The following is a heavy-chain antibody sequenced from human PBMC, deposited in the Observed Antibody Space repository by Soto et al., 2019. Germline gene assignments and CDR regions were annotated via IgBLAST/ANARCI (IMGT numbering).Heavy chain of an antibody. CDR1: GGTFSSYA. Sequence: ASVKVSCKASGGTFSSYAISWVRQAPGQGLEWMGGIIPILGIANYAQKFQGRVTITADKSTSTAYMELSSLRSEDTAVYYCAREKDSYDSSGYHRFDYWGQGTLVTVSS. D-gene: IGHD3-22*01. V-gene: IGHV1-69*10. CDR3: AREKDSYDSSGYHRFDY. J-gene: IGHJ4*02. CDR2: IIPILGIA.